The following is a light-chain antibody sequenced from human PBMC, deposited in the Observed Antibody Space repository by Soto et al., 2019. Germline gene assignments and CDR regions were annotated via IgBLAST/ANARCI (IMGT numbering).Light chain of an antibody. J-gene: IGLJ2*01. V-gene: IGLV2-14*01. CDR2: EVS. CDR3: SSYTSSSRV. CDR1: SSDVGGYNY. Sequence: QSALTQPASVSGSPGQSITISCTGTSSDVGGYNYVSWYQQHPGKAPKLMIYEVSNRPSGVSNRFSGSKSGNTASLTISGLQAEDEADYYCSSYTSSSRVFGGGTKFTVL.